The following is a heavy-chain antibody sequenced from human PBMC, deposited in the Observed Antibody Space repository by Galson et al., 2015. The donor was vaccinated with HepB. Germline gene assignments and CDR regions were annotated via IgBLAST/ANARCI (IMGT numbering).Heavy chain of an antibody. CDR3: ARGGRRIWGSYRTTSTFDY. Sequence: SVKVSCKASGYTFTNYAMDWVRQAPGQRLEWLGWINTNTGNPTYAQGFTGRFVFSLDTSVSTTYLQIRSLKADDTAVYYCARGGRRIWGSYRTTSTFDYWGQGILVTVSS. CDR2: INTNTGNP. CDR1: GYTFTNYA. D-gene: IGHD3-16*02. J-gene: IGHJ4*02. V-gene: IGHV7-4-1*02.